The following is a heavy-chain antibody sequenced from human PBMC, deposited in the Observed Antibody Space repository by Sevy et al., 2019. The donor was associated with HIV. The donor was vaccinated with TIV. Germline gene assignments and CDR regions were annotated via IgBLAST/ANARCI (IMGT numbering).Heavy chain of an antibody. Sequence: ASVKVSCKASGYLFISFVMHWVRQAPGQGLEWVGWINVGNGNTKYPQKFQDRVTITRDASTSTTYMELTSLTSEDTAIYYCTREAKQQLSQYFFDFWGQRTLVTGSS. CDR1: GYLFISFV. V-gene: IGHV1-3*01. CDR3: TREAKQQLSQYFFDF. D-gene: IGHD6-13*01. J-gene: IGHJ4*02. CDR2: INVGNGNT.